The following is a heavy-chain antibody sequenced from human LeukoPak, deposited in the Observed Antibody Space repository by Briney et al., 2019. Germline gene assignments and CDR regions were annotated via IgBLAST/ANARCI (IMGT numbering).Heavy chain of an antibody. Sequence: ASVKVSCKVSGSTLSDFSIHGVRQAPGKGLEYMGGSDPEDGATFHAQNFQGRVTMTEDTSTDTAYMELSSLRPEHTAVYYCVTDRARLFWYFDLWGRGTLVLVSS. CDR2: SDPEDGAT. J-gene: IGHJ2*01. CDR3: VTDRARLFWYFDL. CDR1: GSTLSDFS. V-gene: IGHV1-24*01. D-gene: IGHD3-10*01.